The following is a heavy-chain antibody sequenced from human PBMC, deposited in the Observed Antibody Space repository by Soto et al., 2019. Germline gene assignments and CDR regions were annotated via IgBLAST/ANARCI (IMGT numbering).Heavy chain of an antibody. V-gene: IGHV1-3*01. CDR3: ARVSGGSNWFDP. CDR2: INAGNGNT. D-gene: IGHD6-19*01. J-gene: IGHJ5*02. CDR1: GYTFTSYA. Sequence: ASVKVSCKASGYTFTSYAMHWVRQAPGQRLEWMGWINAGNGNTKYSQKFQGRVTITRDTSASTAYMELSSLRSEDTAVYYCARVSGGSNWFDPWGQGTLVTVSS.